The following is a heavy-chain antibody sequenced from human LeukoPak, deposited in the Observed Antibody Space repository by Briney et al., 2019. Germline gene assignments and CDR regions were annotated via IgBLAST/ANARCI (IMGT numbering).Heavy chain of an antibody. Sequence: GGSLRLSCAASGLTFSSYWMSWVRQAPGKGLEWVSYISGRTSTIYYADSVKGRFTISRDNAKNSLYLQMASLRAEDTAVYYCARDAEGYASTWYYDYWGQGTLVTVSS. J-gene: IGHJ4*02. CDR2: ISGRTSTI. CDR3: ARDAEGYASTWYYDY. CDR1: GLTFSSYW. V-gene: IGHV3-48*04. D-gene: IGHD6-13*01.